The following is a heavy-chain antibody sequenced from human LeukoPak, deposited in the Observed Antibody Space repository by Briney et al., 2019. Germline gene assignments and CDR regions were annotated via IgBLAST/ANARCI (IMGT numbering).Heavy chain of an antibody. D-gene: IGHD6-19*01. CDR1: GGSFSGCY. J-gene: IGHJ6*04. CDR2: INHSGST. CDR3: ARGGKQWLSPYYYYGMDV. Sequence: SETLSLTCAVYGGSFSGCYWSWIRQPPGKGLEGIGEINHSGSTNYNPSLKSRVTISVDTSKNQFSLKLSSVTAADTAVYYCARGGKQWLSPYYYYGMDVWGKETTVTVSS. V-gene: IGHV4-34*01.